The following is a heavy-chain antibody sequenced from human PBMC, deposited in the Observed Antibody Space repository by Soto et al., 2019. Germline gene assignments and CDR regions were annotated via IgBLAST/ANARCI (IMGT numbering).Heavy chain of an antibody. V-gene: IGHV2-5*02. D-gene: IGHD6-19*01. J-gene: IGHJ4*02. CDR2: IYWDDDK. CDR3: AHIVVAGLGYYFDY. Sequence: QITLKESGPTLVKPTQTLTLTCTFSGFSLSSTRMAVGWIRQPPGKALEWLALIYWDDDKRYSPFLKSRLTITKDTSKNQVVLTKSHMDPVDTARYYCAHIVVAGLGYYFDYWGQGTLVTVSS. CDR1: GFSLSSTRMA.